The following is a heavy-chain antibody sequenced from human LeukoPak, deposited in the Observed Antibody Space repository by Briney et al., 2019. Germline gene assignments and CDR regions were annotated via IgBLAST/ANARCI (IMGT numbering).Heavy chain of an antibody. V-gene: IGHV1-3*03. J-gene: IGHJ4*02. D-gene: IGHD6-13*01. Sequence: ASVKVSCKASGYTFTDYALHWVRQAPGQSLEWMGWITTGRGDTQYSQAFQRRITITRDKSASTVSMDLSALRSEDTAVYYCAKDPRRYSRTGGYFDYWGQGTLVTVSS. CDR2: ITTGRGDT. CDR3: AKDPRRYSRTGGYFDY. CDR1: GYTFTDYA.